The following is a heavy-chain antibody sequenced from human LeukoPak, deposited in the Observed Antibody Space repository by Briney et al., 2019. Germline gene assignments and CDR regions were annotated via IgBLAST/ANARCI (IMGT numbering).Heavy chain of an antibody. V-gene: IGHV3-21*01. D-gene: IGHD5-18*01. CDR1: GFTFSTYN. CDR2: LSSDGTYM. Sequence: GGSLRLSCAASGFTFSTYNMTWVRKAPGKGLEWVSSLSSDGTYMYYADSVKGRFTISRDNAKNSLYLQMNSLRAEGTAVYYCARLTSYGSKYGTPDQWGQGTLVSVSS. J-gene: IGHJ4*02. CDR3: ARLTSYGSKYGTPDQ.